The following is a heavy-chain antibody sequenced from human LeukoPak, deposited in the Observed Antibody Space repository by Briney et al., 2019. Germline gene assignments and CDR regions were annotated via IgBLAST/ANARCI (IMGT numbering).Heavy chain of an antibody. D-gene: IGHD3-3*01. J-gene: IGHJ3*02. CDR2: INHSGST. V-gene: IGHV4-39*07. CDR1: GGSMSSSTYY. CDR3: ARANDFSGSSVAFDI. Sequence: SETLSLTCTVSGGSMSSSTYYWGWIRQPPGKGLEWIGEINHSGSTNYNPSLKSRVTISVDTSKNQFSLKLSSVTAADTAVYYCARANDFSGSSVAFDIWGQGTMVTVSS.